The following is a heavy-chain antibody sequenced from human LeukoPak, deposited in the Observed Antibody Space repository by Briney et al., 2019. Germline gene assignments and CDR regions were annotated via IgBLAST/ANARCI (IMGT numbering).Heavy chain of an antibody. CDR3: ARDRTYYYGSGSGYYYGMDV. V-gene: IGHV3-48*04. D-gene: IGHD3-10*01. CDR1: GFTFSSYS. CDR2: ISSSSSTI. J-gene: IGHJ6*02. Sequence: GRSLRLSCAASGFTFSSYSMNWVRQAPGKGLEWVSYISSSSSTIYYADSVKGRFTISRDNAKNSLYLQMNSLRAEDTAVYYCARDRTYYYGSGSGYYYGMDVWGQGTTVTVSS.